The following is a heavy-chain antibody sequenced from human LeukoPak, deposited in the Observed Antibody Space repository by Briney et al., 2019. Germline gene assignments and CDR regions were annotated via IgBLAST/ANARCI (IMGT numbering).Heavy chain of an antibody. Sequence: KPSETLSLTCAVYGGSFSGYYWSWIRQPPGKGLEWIGEINHSGSTNYNPSLKSRVTISVDTSKNQFSLKLSSVTAADTAVYYCARHEGGSSWYGYYYYYYMDVWGKGTTVTISS. CDR1: GGSFSGYY. D-gene: IGHD6-13*01. CDR3: ARHEGGSSWYGYYYYYYMDV. CDR2: INHSGST. J-gene: IGHJ6*03. V-gene: IGHV4-34*01.